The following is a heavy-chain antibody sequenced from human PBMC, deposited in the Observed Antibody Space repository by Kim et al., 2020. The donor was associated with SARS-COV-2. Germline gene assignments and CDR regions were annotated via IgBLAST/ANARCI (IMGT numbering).Heavy chain of an antibody. CDR1: GFSFSNYV. V-gene: IGHV3-23*01. Sequence: GGSLRLSCAASGFSFSNYVMNWVRQSPGRGLEWVSVISAVYDTTYYSDSVKGRFLISRDNSKNTLYLQMHSLRAEDTAIYYCARRSGLPVGSPNYFDFWGRGVLVTVSS. CDR2: ISAVYDTT. D-gene: IGHD2-15*01. CDR3: ARRSGLPVGSPNYFDF. J-gene: IGHJ4*02.